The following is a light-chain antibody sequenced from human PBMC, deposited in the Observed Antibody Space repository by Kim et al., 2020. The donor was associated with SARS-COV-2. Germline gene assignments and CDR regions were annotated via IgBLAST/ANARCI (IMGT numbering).Light chain of an antibody. CDR2: AAS. V-gene: IGKV1-39*01. CDR3: QQSYTTPRT. J-gene: IGKJ1*01. CDR1: QSISNL. Sequence: GDGVAITCRASQSISNLLNWYQQRPGKAPKLLIYAASILQSGVPSRFSGSGSATAFTLTISNLQPEDFATYYCQQSYTTPRTFG.